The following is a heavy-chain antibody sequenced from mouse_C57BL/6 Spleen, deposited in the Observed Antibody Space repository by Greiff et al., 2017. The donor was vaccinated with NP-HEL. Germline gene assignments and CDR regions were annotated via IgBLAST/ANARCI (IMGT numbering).Heavy chain of an antibody. V-gene: IGHV1-80*01. CDR1: GYAFSSYW. CDR2: IYPGDGDT. Sequence: QVQLQQSGAELVKPGASVKISCKASGYAFSSYWMNWVKQRPGKGLEWIGQIYPGDGDTNYNGKFKGKATLTADKSSSTAYMQLSSLTSEDSAVYFCARFYYYGSSYGNAMDYWGQGTSVTVSS. CDR3: ARFYYYGSSYGNAMDY. D-gene: IGHD1-1*01. J-gene: IGHJ4*01.